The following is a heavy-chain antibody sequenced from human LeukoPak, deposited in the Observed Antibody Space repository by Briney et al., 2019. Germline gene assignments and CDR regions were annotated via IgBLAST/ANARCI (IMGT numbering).Heavy chain of an antibody. CDR1: GGSFSGYY. CDR2: INHSGST. CDR3: TRAGSYGYDY. D-gene: IGHD5-18*01. Sequence: SETLSLTCAVYGGSFSGYYWSWIRQPRGKGLEWIGEINHSGSTNYNPSLKSRVTISVDTSKNQFSLKLSSVTAADTAVYYCTRAGSYGYDYWGQGTLVTVSS. V-gene: IGHV4-34*01. J-gene: IGHJ4*02.